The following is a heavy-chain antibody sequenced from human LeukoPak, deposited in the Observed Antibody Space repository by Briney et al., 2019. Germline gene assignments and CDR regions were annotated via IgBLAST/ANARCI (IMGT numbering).Heavy chain of an antibody. J-gene: IGHJ6*03. CDR2: MNPNSGNT. D-gene: IGHD3-3*01. Sequence: GASVKVSCKASGYTFTSYDINWVRQATGQGLEWMGWMNPNSGNTGYAQKFQGRVTMTRNTSISTVYMELSSLRSEDTAVYYCAIARTTTSLITIFGVVTYYYYYMDVWGKGTTVTVSS. CDR3: AIARTTTSLITIFGVVTYYYYYMDV. V-gene: IGHV1-8*01. CDR1: GYTFTSYD.